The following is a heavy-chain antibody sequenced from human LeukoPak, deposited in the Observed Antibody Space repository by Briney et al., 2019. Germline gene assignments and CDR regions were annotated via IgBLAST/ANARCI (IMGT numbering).Heavy chain of an antibody. V-gene: IGHV4-30-2*01. CDR2: IYHSGST. J-gene: IGHJ6*02. CDR1: GGSISSGGYS. Sequence: SETLSLTCAVSGGSISSGGYSWSWIRQPPGKGLEWIGYIYHSGSTYYNPSLKSRVTISVDRSKNQFSLKLSSVTAADTAVYYCARGKRYDPGSYYYYYYGMDVWGQGTTVTVSS. CDR3: ARGKRYDPGSYYYYYYGMDV. D-gene: IGHD1-26*01.